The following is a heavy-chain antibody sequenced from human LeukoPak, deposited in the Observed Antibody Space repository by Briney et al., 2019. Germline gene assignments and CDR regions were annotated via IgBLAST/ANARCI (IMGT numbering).Heavy chain of an antibody. CDR2: SSGSGDST. CDR1: GFTFRSFA. D-gene: IGHD3-3*01. J-gene: IGHJ3*02. CDR3: TKGSVLTIFGMAWHAFDI. V-gene: IGHV3-23*01. Sequence: GGSLRLSCAASGFTFRSFAVTWVRQAPGKGLEWVSVSSGSGDSTYYADSVKGRFTIPRDNSKNTLYLQVNSLRAEDTAIYYCTKGSVLTIFGMAWHAFDIWGQGTMVTVSP.